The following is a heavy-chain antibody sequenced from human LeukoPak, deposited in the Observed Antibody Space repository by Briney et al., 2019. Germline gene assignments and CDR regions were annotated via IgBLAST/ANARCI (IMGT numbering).Heavy chain of an antibody. Sequence: PGGSLRLSCVAYGFTFSGYGMNWVRQAPGKGLEWVSYISTSGRAIFYADSVKGRFTISRDNAKNSLFLQMNSLRDEDTAVYYCARVPLYDRSGYYFDYWGLGTLVTVSS. J-gene: IGHJ4*02. CDR3: ARVPLYDRSGYYFDY. V-gene: IGHV3-48*02. CDR1: GFTFSGYG. D-gene: IGHD3-22*01. CDR2: ISTSGRAI.